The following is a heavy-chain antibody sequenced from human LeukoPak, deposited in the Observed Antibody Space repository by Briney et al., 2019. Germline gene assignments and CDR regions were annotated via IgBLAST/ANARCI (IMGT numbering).Heavy chain of an antibody. D-gene: IGHD2-2*01. CDR2: ISSSSSYI. CDR3: AVHDQDIVVVPAENMDV. J-gene: IGHJ6*03. Sequence: GSLRLSCAASGFTFSSYSMNWVRQAPGKGLEWVSSISSSSSYIYYADSVKGRFTISRDNAKNSLYLQMNSLRAEDTAVYYCAVHDQDIVVVPAENMDVWGKGTTVTVSS. V-gene: IGHV3-21*01. CDR1: GFTFSSYS.